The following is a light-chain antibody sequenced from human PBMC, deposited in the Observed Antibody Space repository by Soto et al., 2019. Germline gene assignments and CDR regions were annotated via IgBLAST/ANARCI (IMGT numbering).Light chain of an antibody. J-gene: IGKJ2*01. Sequence: AIRMTQSPSSFSASTGDRVTITCRASQGISRYLAWYQQKPGKAPKLLVYAASTLQYGVPSRFSGSGSGTDFTLTINCLQSEDFATYFCEQYYTYPQSFGQGTKLEIK. CDR2: AAS. CDR1: QGISRY. CDR3: EQYYTYPQS. V-gene: IGKV1-8*01.